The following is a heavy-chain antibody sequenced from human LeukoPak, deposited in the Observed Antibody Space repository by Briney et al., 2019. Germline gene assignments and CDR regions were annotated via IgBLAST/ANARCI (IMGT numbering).Heavy chain of an antibody. D-gene: IGHD2-21*02. CDR1: GFTFSDYY. Sequence: GGSLRLSCAAFGFTFSDYYMSWIRQAQGKGLEWVSYISSSGSIIYYADSVKGRFTISRDNAKSSLYLQMNSLRADDTAVYYCARGSYCGGDCYTFDYWGQGTLVTVSS. CDR3: ARGSYCGGDCYTFDY. CDR2: ISSSGSII. V-gene: IGHV3-11*01. J-gene: IGHJ4*02.